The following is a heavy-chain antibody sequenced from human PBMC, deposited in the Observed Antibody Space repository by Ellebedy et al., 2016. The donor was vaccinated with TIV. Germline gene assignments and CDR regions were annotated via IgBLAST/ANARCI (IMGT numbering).Heavy chain of an antibody. J-gene: IGHJ4*02. V-gene: IGHV4-34*01. CDR2: INHSGST. D-gene: IGHD3-10*01. CDR3: ARTNYYGSGKPLDY. Sequence: SQTLSLTCGVHGGSLSGYSWSWIRQPPGKGLEWIADINHSGSTYYNPSLKSRVTISVDTSKTQLSLKVTSVTAADTAVYYCARTNYYGSGKPLDYWGQGTLVTVSS. CDR1: GGSLSGYS.